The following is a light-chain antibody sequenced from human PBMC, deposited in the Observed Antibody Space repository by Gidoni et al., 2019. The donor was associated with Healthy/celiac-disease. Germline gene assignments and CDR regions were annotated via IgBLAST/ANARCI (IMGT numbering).Light chain of an antibody. V-gene: IGLV2-14*03. CDR3: SSYTSSSFHVV. Sequence: QSALTHPAPVSASPGHSITIPCTGTTRAVGGYNDVSWYQQHPGKAPKLMIYDGSNRPAGVSIRFAGSKAGNTASLTISVHQAEDEADYYRSSYTSSSFHVVFGGGTKLTVL. J-gene: IGLJ2*01. CDR1: TRAVGGYND. CDR2: DGS.